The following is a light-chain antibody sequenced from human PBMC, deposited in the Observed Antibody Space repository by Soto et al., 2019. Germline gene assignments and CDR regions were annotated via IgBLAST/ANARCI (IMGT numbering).Light chain of an antibody. CDR1: QSVNSNY. Sequence: EIVLTQSPGTLSLSPGERATLSCRACQSVNSNYLAWYQQKPGQPPRLLIYGAFSRATGIPNRFSGTGSGTDFTLTISRLEPEDFALYYCQQYGSSPPYTFGQGTKLEIK. CDR2: GAF. CDR3: QQYGSSPPYT. J-gene: IGKJ2*01. V-gene: IGKV3-20*01.